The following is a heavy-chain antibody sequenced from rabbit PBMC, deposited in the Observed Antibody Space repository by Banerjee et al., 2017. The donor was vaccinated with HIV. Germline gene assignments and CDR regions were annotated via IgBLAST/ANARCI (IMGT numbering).Heavy chain of an antibody. V-gene: IGHV1S7*01. J-gene: IGHJ4*01. Sequence: QLKETGGGLVQPGGSLTLSCKASGFDFITYYMSWVRQAPGKGLEWIGIIYGGGGNTDYATWVNGRFTISSDNAQNTLYLQLNSLTAADTATYFCVRGSIVAGGLLWGPGTLVTVS. CDR1: GFDFITYY. D-gene: IGHD4-1*01. CDR3: VRGSIVAGGLL. CDR2: IYGGGGNT.